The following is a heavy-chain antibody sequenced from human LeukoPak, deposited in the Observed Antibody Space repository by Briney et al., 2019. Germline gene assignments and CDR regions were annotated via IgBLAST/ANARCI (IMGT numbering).Heavy chain of an antibody. D-gene: IGHD3-10*01. Sequence: PGGSLRLSCVAFGLTLRMYAMSWVRPPQGKGLEWVSAISSSGGSTYYADSVTGRFTNPRDNSKNTLYLQMGSLRAEDMAVYYCRWFGEDGGMVVWGQRTTVTVSS. CDR3: RWFGEDGGMVV. V-gene: IGHV3-23*01. J-gene: IGHJ6*02. CDR2: ISSSGGST. CDR1: GLTLRMYA.